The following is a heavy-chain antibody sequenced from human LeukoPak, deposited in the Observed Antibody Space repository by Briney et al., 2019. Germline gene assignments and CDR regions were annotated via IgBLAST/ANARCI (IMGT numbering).Heavy chain of an antibody. D-gene: IGHD3-3*02. CDR1: GYTFTSYD. CDR2: MNPNSGNT. CDR3: ARGAFLGSGWPPGDDY. J-gene: IGHJ4*02. V-gene: IGHV1-8*01. Sequence: ASVKVSCKASGYTFTSYDINWVRQAPGQGLEWMGWMNPNSGNTGYAQKFQGRVTMTRTTSISTAYMELSSLRSEDTAVYYCARGAFLGSGWPPGDDYWGQGTLVTVSS.